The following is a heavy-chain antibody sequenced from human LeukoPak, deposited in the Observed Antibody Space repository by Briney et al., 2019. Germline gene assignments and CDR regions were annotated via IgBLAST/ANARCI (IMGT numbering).Heavy chain of an antibody. CDR1: GGSISSYY. Sequence: SETLSLTCTVSGGSISSYYWSWIRQPPGKGLEWIGYIYYSGSTNYNPSLKSRVTMSVDTSKNQFSLKLSSVTAADTAVYYCARDLLIRGFDPWGQGTLVTVSS. J-gene: IGHJ5*02. CDR2: IYYSGST. V-gene: IGHV4-59*12. D-gene: IGHD3-16*01. CDR3: ARDLLIRGFDP.